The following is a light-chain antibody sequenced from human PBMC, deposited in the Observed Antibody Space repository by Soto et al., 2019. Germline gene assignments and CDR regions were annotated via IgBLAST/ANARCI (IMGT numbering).Light chain of an antibody. CDR3: QQYGSFT. CDR1: QSISSPY. CDR2: ATS. V-gene: IGKV3-20*01. Sequence: ELVLTQSPGTLSLSPGEGATLSCRASQSISSPYLAWYQQKPGQAPRLLIYATSTRATGIPDRFSGSGSRTDFTLTISRLEPEDFAVYYCQQYGSFTFGPGTKVDFK. J-gene: IGKJ3*01.